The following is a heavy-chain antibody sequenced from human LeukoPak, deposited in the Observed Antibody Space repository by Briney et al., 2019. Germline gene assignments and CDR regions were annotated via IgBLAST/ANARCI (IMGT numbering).Heavy chain of an antibody. CDR1: GFTFSSYS. J-gene: IGHJ6*02. V-gene: IGHV3-21*01. CDR2: ISSSSSYI. CDR3: ARDFAYYDFWSGHRSGPYGMDV. D-gene: IGHD3-3*01. Sequence: GGSLRLSCAASGFTFSSYSMSWVRQAPGKGLEWVSSISSSSSYIYYADSVKGRFTISRDNAKNSLYLQMNSLRAEDTAVYYCARDFAYYDFWSGHRSGPYGMDVWGQGTTVTVSS.